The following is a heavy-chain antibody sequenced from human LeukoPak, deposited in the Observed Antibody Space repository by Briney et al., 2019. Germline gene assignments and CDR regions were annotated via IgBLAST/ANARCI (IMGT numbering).Heavy chain of an antibody. CDR3: ARSSYYDILTGIDY. Sequence: ASVQVSCKASGGTFSSYAIRWVRQAPGQGLEWMGGIIPIFGTANYAQKFQGRVTITADESTSTAYMELSSLRSEDTAVYYCARSSYYDILTGIDYWGQGTLVTVSS. CDR2: IIPIFGTA. V-gene: IGHV1-69*13. CDR1: GGTFSSYA. J-gene: IGHJ4*02. D-gene: IGHD3-9*01.